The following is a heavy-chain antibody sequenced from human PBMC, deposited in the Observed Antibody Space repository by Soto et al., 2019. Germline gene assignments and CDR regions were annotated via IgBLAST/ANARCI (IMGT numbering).Heavy chain of an antibody. Sequence: WGSLRLSCAASGFTFISYGIHFFRHSPFKGLEWVAVIWYDGSNKYYADSVKGRFTISRDNSNNTLYLQMNSLRAEDTAVYYCARPPSGRYYFDYWGQGTLVTVSS. CDR2: IWYDGSNK. D-gene: IGHD1-26*01. V-gene: IGHV3-33*01. J-gene: IGHJ4*02. CDR3: ARPPSGRYYFDY. CDR1: GFTFISYG.